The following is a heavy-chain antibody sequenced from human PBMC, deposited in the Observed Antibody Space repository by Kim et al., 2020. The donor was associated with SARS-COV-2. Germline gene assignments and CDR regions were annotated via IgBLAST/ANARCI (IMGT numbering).Heavy chain of an antibody. CDR2: ISGSGGST. CDR1: GFTFSSYA. D-gene: IGHD3-22*01. CDR3: ARLHITMIVVVIEADAFDI. Sequence: GGSLRLSCVASGFTFSSYAMSWVRQAPGKGLEWVSAISGSGGSTYYADSVKGRFTISRDNSKNTLYLQMNSLRAEDTAVYYCARLHITMIVVVIEADAFDIWGQGTMVTVSS. V-gene: IGHV3-23*01. J-gene: IGHJ3*02.